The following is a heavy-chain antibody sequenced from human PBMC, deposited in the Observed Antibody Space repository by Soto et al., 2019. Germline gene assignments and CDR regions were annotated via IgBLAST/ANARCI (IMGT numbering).Heavy chain of an antibody. CDR2: ISAYNGNT. D-gene: IGHD3-9*01. CDR1: GYTLDSYG. Sequence: GASVKVSCKDSGYTLDSYGISWVRQAPGQGLEWMGWISAYNGNTNYAQKLQGRVTMTTDTSTSTAYMELRSLRSDDTAVYYCARDPGFRSDYWGQGTLVTVSS. J-gene: IGHJ4*02. V-gene: IGHV1-18*01. CDR3: ARDPGFRSDY.